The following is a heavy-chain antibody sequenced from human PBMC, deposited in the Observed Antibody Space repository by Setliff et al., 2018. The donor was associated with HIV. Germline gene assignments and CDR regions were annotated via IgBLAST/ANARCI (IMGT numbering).Heavy chain of an antibody. CDR2: TYYSGGT. CDR3: ARNGVGDAPFDS. V-gene: IGHV4-59*11. Sequence: PSETLSLTCTASGDSINSHYWSWIRQPPGKGLEWIGFTYYSGGTNYNPSLKSRVTISVDTSKNHFSLNLTSVTAADTAIHYCARNGVGDAPFDSWGQGTLVTVSS. J-gene: IGHJ4*02. D-gene: IGHD3-3*01. CDR1: GDSINSHY.